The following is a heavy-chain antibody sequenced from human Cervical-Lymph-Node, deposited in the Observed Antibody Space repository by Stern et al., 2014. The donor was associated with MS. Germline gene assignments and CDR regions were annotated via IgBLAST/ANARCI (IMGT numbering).Heavy chain of an antibody. D-gene: IGHD3-16*01. CDR3: ARDRRHYDTRGGYYFDS. J-gene: IGHJ4*02. CDR2: IIPIVGTA. CDR1: GGTFSIYA. Sequence: VQLVESGAEVKKPGSSVKVSCTASGGTFSIYAINWVRQAPGQGPEWMGGIIPIVGTASYAQKFQGRVTITADESTSTAYMELSSLRSEDTAVYYCARDRRHYDTRGGYYFDSWGQGTLVTVSS. V-gene: IGHV1-69*01.